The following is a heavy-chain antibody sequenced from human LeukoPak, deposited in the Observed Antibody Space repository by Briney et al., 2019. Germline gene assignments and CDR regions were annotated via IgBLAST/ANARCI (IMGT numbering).Heavy chain of an antibody. V-gene: IGHV3-7*01. CDR3: ARDQVGPED. CDR1: RFIFSNYW. CDR2: INQDGSEK. D-gene: IGHD1-26*01. Sequence: GGSLRLSCAASRFIFSNYWMNWVRQAPGKGLEWVANINQDGSEKYYVDSVKGRFTISRDNAKSSLYLQMNSLRAEDTAVYYCARDQVGPEDWGQGTLVTVSS. J-gene: IGHJ4*02.